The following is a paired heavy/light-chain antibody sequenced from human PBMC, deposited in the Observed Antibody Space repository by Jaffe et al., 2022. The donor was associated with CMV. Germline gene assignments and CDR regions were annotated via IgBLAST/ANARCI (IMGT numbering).Heavy chain of an antibody. V-gene: IGHV3-7*01. J-gene: IGHJ6*02. CDR2: IKEDGSEK. CDR1: GFTFSTYW. Sequence: EVQLVESGGGLVQPGGSLRLSCAASGFTFSTYWMGWVRQAPGKGLEWVANIKEDGSEKYYVDSVKGRFTISRDNAQNSLYLQMNSLRADDTAVYYCARETSFGGPYYFYYAMDVWGQGTTVTVSS. D-gene: IGHD3-10*01. CDR3: ARETSFGGPYYFYYAMDV.
Light chain of an antibody. CDR1: QSITGY. Sequence: DIQMTQSPSSLSASVGDRVTITCRASQSITGYLNWYQQKPGKAPNLLIYTASILQSGVPSRFSGSGSGTDFTLTISSLQPEDFATYYCQQIYSTPPWTFGQGTKVEI. CDR3: QQIYSTPPWT. V-gene: IGKV1-39*01. CDR2: TAS. J-gene: IGKJ1*01.